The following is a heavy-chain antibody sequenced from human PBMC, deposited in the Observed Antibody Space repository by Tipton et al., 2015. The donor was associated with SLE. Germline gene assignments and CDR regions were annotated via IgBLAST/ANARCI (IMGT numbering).Heavy chain of an antibody. J-gene: IGHJ4*02. Sequence: SLRLSCATSGFTFSSYALSWVRRAPGKGLAWVSAISGGGGSTYYADFVKGRFSISIDKSKKTLFLQMNSRRVDDTATYYCAKFEKTTDYYLDSWGQGTLVSVSS. D-gene: IGHD2/OR15-2a*01. CDR3: AKFEKTTDYYLDS. CDR1: GFTFSSYA. CDR2: ISGGGGST. V-gene: IGHV3-23*01.